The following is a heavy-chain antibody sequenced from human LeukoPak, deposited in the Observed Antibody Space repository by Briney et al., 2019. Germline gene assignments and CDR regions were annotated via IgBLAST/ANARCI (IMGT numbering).Heavy chain of an antibody. J-gene: IGHJ4*02. Sequence: SETLSPTCTVSGGSISSYYWSWIRQPPGKGLEWIGYIYYSGSTNYNPSLKSRVTISVDTSKNQFSLKVSSVTAADTAVYYCARGSSWSYYFDYWGQGTLVTVSS. CDR2: IYYSGST. CDR3: ARGSSWSYYFDY. V-gene: IGHV4-59*08. D-gene: IGHD6-13*01. CDR1: GGSISSYY.